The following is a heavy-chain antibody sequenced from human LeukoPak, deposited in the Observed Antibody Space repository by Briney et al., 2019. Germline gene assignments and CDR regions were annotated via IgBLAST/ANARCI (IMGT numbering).Heavy chain of an antibody. J-gene: IGHJ5*02. CDR3: ARGFNDYGDRGGWFDP. V-gene: IGHV4-34*01. CDR1: GGSFSGYY. D-gene: IGHD4-17*01. CDR2: INHSGST. Sequence: PSETLSLTCAVYGGSFSGYYWSWIRQPPGKGLEWIGEINHSGSTNYNPSLKSRVTISVDTSKNQFSLKLSSVTAADTAVYYCARGFNDYGDRGGWFDPWGQGTLVTVSS.